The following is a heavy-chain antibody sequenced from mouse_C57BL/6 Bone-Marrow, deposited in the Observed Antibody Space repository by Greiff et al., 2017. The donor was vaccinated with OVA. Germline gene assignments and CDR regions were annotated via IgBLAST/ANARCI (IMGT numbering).Heavy chain of an antibody. CDR3: ARSGPANWFAY. CDR2: IYPRSGNT. D-gene: IGHD3-1*01. V-gene: IGHV1-81*01. J-gene: IGHJ3*01. Sequence: QVQLKESGAELARPGASVKLSCKASGYTFTSYGISWVKQRTGQGLEWIGEIYPRSGNTYYNEKFKGKATLTADKSSSTAYMELRSLTSEDSAVYFGARSGPANWFAYWGQGTLVTVSA. CDR1: GYTFTSYG.